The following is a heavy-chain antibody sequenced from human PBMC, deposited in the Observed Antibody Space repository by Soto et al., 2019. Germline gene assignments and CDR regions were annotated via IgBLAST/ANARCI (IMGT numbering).Heavy chain of an antibody. V-gene: IGHV1-18*01. CDR2: ISAYNGNT. D-gene: IGHD2-2*03. CDR1: GYTFTSYG. J-gene: IGHJ6*02. CDR3: ARDGYCSSTSCPPYYYYYYGMDV. Sequence: ASVKVSCKASGYTFTSYGISWVRQAPGQGLEWMGWISAYNGNTNYAQKLQGRVTMTTDTSTSTAYMELRSLRSDDTAVYYCARDGYCSSTSCPPYYYYYYGMDVWGQGTTVTVSS.